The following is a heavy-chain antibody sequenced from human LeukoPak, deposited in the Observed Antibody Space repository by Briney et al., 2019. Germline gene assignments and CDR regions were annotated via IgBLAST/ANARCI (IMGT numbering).Heavy chain of an antibody. J-gene: IGHJ4*02. CDR1: GFTFSYYT. V-gene: IGHV3-48*01. Sequence: GGSLRLSCAASGFTFSYYTMNWVRQAPGKGLEWVSYISTTSNSMYYADSVKGRFTISRDNAKNSLYLQMNSLRAEDTAVYYCAREPLDYWGQGTLVTVSS. CDR3: AREPLDY. CDR2: ISTTSNSM.